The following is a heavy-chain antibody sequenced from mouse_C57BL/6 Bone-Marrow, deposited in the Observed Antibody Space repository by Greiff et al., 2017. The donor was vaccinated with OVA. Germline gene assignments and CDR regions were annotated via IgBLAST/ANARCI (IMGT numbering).Heavy chain of an antibody. CDR3: AREETGTDYFDY. V-gene: IGHV5-4*01. CDR2: ISDGGSYT. J-gene: IGHJ2*01. Sequence: EVQLVESGGGLVKPGGSLKLSCAASGFTFSSYAMSWVRQTPEKRLEWVATISDGGSYTYYPDNVKGRFTISRDNAKNNLYLQMSHLKSEDTAVYYCAREETGTDYFDYWGQGTTLTVSS. CDR1: GFTFSSYA. D-gene: IGHD4-1*01.